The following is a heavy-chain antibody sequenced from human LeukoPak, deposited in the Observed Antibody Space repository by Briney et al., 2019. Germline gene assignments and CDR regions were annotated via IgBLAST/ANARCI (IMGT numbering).Heavy chain of an antibody. CDR1: GGSISSYY. J-gene: IGHJ5*02. CDR3: ASEGTAGTNLNWFDP. CDR2: ISYSGST. Sequence: SETLSLTCTVSGGSISSYYWSWIRQPPGKGLEWIGYISYSGSTNFNPPLKSRVTISVDTSRNQFSLKLSSVTAADTAVYYCASEGTAGTNLNWFDPWGQGTLVTVSS. D-gene: IGHD1-1*01. V-gene: IGHV4-59*01.